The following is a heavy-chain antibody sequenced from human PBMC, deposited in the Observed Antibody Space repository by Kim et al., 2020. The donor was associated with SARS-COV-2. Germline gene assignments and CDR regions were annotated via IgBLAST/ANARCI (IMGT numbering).Heavy chain of an antibody. D-gene: IGHD3-22*01. CDR2: ISGSGGST. V-gene: IGHV3-23*01. Sequence: GGSLRLSCAASGFTFSSYAMSWVRQAPGKGLELVSAISGSGGSTYYTDSVKGRFTISRDNSKNTLYLQMNSLRAEDTAVYYCANNYYDSMAWAAFDIWGQGTMVTVSS. CDR1: GFTFSSYA. CDR3: ANNYYDSMAWAAFDI. J-gene: IGHJ3*02.